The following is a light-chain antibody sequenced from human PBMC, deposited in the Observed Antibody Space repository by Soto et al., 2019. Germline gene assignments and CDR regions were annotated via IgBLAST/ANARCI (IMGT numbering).Light chain of an antibody. CDR3: GTWDSSLSAGPYV. J-gene: IGLJ1*01. CDR2: DNN. CDR1: SSNIRNNY. V-gene: IGLV1-51*01. Sequence: QSVLTQPPSVSAAPGQKVTISCSGSSSNIRNNYVSWYQQLPGTAPKLLIYDNNKRPSGIPDRFSGSKSGTSATLGITGLQTGDEADYYCGTWDSSLSAGPYVFGTGTKVTVL.